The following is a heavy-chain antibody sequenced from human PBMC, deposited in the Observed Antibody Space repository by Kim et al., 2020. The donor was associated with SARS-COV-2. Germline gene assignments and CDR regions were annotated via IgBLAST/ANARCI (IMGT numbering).Heavy chain of an antibody. CDR2: IRSKVNGYAT. CDR3: TRVPGTKLDFWDAFDI. V-gene: IGHV3-73*01. Sequence: GGSLRLSCGASGFTFSDSAMHWVRRASGKGLEWVGRIRSKVNGYATAYSASVRGRFTISRDDSRNTAYLQMNSLKTEDTAVYYCTRVPGTKLDFWDAFDIWGQGTMVAVSS. D-gene: IGHD3-3*01. J-gene: IGHJ3*02. CDR1: GFTFSDSA.